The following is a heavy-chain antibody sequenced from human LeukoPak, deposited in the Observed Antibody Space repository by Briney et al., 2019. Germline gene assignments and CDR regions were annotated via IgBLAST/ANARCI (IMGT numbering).Heavy chain of an antibody. Sequence: GGSLRLSCAASGFTFSSYWMSWVRQAPGKGLEWVSAISGSGGSTYYADSVKGRFTISRDNAKNTLYLQMNSLRAADKALSYCAHGANYNRVVSFDYGGERPEATVSA. V-gene: IGHV3-23*01. CDR3: AHGANYNRVVSFDY. CDR1: GFTFSSYW. D-gene: IGHD4/OR15-4a*01. J-gene: IGHJ4*02. CDR2: ISGSGGST.